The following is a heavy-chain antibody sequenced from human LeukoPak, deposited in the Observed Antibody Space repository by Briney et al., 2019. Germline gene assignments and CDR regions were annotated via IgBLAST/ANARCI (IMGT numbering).Heavy chain of an antibody. CDR1: GFIFSQYS. D-gene: IGHD5-12*01. CDR3: ARGAGNSGYGCDL. Sequence: GGSLRLSCAASGFIFSQYSMNWVRQAPGKGLEWVSHIRSSSETFYADSVKGRFTISRDNARNSLYLQMNNLRGEDTAIYYCARGAGNSGYGCDLWGQGTLVTVSS. V-gene: IGHV3-48*01. CDR2: IRSSSET. J-gene: IGHJ5*02.